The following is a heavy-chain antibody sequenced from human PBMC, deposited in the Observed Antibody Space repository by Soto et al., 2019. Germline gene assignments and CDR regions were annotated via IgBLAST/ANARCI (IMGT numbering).Heavy chain of an antibody. D-gene: IGHD2-15*01. CDR2: IYPGDSDT. V-gene: IGHV5-51*03. Sequence: EVQLVQSGAEVKKPGESLKISCKGSGYSFTSYWIGWVHQMPGKGLEWMGIIYPGDSDTRYSPSFQGQVTISADKSISTAYLQWSSLKASDTAMYYCARNPLPCSGGSCYPFDYWGQGTLVTVSS. CDR3: ARNPLPCSGGSCYPFDY. J-gene: IGHJ4*02. CDR1: GYSFTSYW.